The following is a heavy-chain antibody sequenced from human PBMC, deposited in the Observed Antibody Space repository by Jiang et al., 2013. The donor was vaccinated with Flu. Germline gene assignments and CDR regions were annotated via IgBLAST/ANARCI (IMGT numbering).Heavy chain of an antibody. D-gene: IGHD3-10*02. V-gene: IGHV4-59*01. CDR1: GASTSLYY. J-gene: IGHJ5*01. CDR3: ARGMFSFDS. CDR2: TYHSGST. Sequence: GLVKPSETLSLTCTVSGASTSLYYWSWIRQPPGKGLEWIAYTYHSGSTDYNPSLRSRVIMSVDTPKNQLSMRLRSVTAADTAVYYCARGMFSFDSWGQGTLVTVSS.